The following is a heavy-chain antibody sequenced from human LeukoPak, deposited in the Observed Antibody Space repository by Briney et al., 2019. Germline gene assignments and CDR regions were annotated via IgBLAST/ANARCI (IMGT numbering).Heavy chain of an antibody. CDR2: VNPNSGGT. CDR1: GYTFTGYY. D-gene: IGHD2-15*01. CDR3: ARASSDIVVVVALDY. V-gene: IGHV1-2*02. Sequence: ASVKVSCKASGYTFTGYYMHWVRQAPGQGLEWMGWVNPNSGGTNYAQKFQGRVTMTRDTSISTAYMELSRLRSDDTAVYYCARASSDIVVVVALDYWGQGTLVTVSS. J-gene: IGHJ4*02.